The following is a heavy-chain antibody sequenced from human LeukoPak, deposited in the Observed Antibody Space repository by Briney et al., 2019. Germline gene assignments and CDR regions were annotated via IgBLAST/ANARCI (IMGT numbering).Heavy chain of an antibody. CDR2: IWYDGSTK. CDR1: GYTLTSYY. Sequence: SCKTSGYTLTSYYMHWVRQAPGKGLEWVAVIWYDGSTKYYADSVQGRFAISRDNSKNTLYLQMNTLRAEDTAVYYCARSLRDSSGYYFDHWGQGTLVTVSS. J-gene: IGHJ4*02. D-gene: IGHD3-22*01. CDR3: ARSLRDSSGYYFDH. V-gene: IGHV3-33*01.